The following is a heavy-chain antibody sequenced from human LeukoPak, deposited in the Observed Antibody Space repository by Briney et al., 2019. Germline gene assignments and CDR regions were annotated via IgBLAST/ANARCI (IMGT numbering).Heavy chain of an antibody. D-gene: IGHD2-2*01. CDR3: ARDIVVVPALFDY. J-gene: IGHJ4*02. V-gene: IGHV3-74*01. CDR2: INSDESST. CDR1: GFTFSSYW. Sequence: AGGSLRLSCAASGFTFSSYWMHWVRQAPGKGLVWVSRINSDESSTSYADSVKGRFTISRDNAKNTLYLQMNSLRAEDTAVYYCARDIVVVPALFDYWGQGTLVTVSS.